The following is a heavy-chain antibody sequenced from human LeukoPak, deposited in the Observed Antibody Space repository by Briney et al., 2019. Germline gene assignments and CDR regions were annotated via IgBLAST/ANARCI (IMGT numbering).Heavy chain of an antibody. Sequence: GGSLRLSCATSGFILSNYAVNWVRQAPGKGLEWVSIISGSGDTTYYADSVKGRFTISRDNSKNTLYLQMNSLRAEDTAVYYCAKDGPYTTSSWYGGFDYWGQGTLVTVSS. V-gene: IGHV3-23*01. CDR2: ISGSGDTT. CDR1: GFILSNYA. J-gene: IGHJ4*02. CDR3: AKDGPYTTSSWYGGFDY. D-gene: IGHD6-13*01.